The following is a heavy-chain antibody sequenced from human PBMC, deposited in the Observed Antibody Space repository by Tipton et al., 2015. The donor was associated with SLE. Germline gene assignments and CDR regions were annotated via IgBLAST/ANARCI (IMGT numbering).Heavy chain of an antibody. V-gene: IGHV4-34*01. CDR2: INHSGST. J-gene: IGHJ3*02. Sequence: LRLSCAVYGGSFSGYYWSWIRQPPGRGLEWIGEINHSGSTNYNPSLKSRVTISIHTSKNQFSLKLSSVTAADTAVYYCARHDGQWDAFDIWGQGTMVTVSS. CDR3: ARHDGQWDAFDI. D-gene: IGHD6-19*01. CDR1: GGSFSGYY.